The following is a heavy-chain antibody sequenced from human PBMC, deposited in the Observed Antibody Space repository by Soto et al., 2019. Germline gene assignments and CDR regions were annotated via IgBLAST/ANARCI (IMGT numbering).Heavy chain of an antibody. V-gene: IGHV1-58*01. Sequence: SVKVSCKASGFTFTCSAVQWVRQARGQRLEWIGWIVVGSGNTNYAQKFQERVTITRDMSTSTAYMELSSLRSEDTAVYYCAADPSSGSYVHLDYWG. J-gene: IGHJ4*01. CDR3: AADPSSGSYVHLDY. CDR2: IVVGSGNT. CDR1: GFTFTCSA. D-gene: IGHD1-26*01.